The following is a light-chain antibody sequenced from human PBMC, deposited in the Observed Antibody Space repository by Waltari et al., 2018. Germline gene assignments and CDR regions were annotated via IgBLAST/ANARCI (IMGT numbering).Light chain of an antibody. Sequence: EIVMTQSPATLSVSPGERVTLSCRASQSVGSLLAWYQQKPGQPPRLLIQGASTRATGIPARFSGSGSGTEFTLTISSLQSEDFAVYCCQHYNNWPITFGQGTRLEI. J-gene: IGKJ5*01. CDR1: QSVGSL. CDR2: GAS. CDR3: QHYNNWPIT. V-gene: IGKV3-15*01.